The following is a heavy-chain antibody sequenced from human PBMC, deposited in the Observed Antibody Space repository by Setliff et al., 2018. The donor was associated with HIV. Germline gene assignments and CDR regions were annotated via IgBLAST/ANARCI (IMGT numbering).Heavy chain of an antibody. CDR3: ARGPPGSSIGWYVGY. CDR1: GGSISSYY. D-gene: IGHD6-19*01. CDR2: ISAAGTI. V-gene: IGHV4-4*07. Sequence: SETLSLTCTVSGGSISSYYWSWIRQPAGKRLEFIGRISAAGTINYNPSLRSRVTLSVDTSKNQFSLRLSSVIAADTAVYYCARGPPGSSIGWYVGYWGQGTLVTVSS. J-gene: IGHJ4*02.